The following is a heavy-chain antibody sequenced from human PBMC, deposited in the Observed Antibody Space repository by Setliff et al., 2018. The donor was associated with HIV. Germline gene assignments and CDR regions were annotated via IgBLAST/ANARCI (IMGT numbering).Heavy chain of an antibody. Sequence: SETLSLTCTVSGGSISSYYWSWIRQPAGKGLEWIGRIYTSGSTNYNPSLKSRVTMSVDTSKNQFSLKLSAVTAADTAVYYCARDGFWSGDIDYWGQGTLVTVSS. CDR3: ARDGFWSGDIDY. D-gene: IGHD3-3*01. CDR1: GGSISSYY. CDR2: IYTSGST. J-gene: IGHJ4*02. V-gene: IGHV4-4*07.